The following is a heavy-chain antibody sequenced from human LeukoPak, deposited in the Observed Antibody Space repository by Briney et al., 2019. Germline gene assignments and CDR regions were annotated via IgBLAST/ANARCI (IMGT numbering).Heavy chain of an antibody. CDR3: ARDLPVHSTGSNWFDP. CDR1: GYTFTSYG. D-gene: IGHD3-9*01. Sequence: GASVKVSCRASGYTFTSYGISWVRQAPGQGLEWMGWISAYNGNTNYAQKLQGRVTMTTDTSTSTAYMELRSLRSDDTAVYYCARDLPVHSTGSNWFDPWGQGTLVTVSS. V-gene: IGHV1-18*01. CDR2: ISAYNGNT. J-gene: IGHJ5*02.